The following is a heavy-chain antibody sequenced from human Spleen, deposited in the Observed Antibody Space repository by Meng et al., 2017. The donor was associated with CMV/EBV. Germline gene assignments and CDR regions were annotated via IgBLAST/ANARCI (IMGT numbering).Heavy chain of an antibody. CDR2: IYYSGST. CDR3: AREVTGTTYDYAMDV. J-gene: IGHJ6*02. Sequence: SETLSLTCTVSGGSISSYYWSWIRQPPGKGLEWIGYIYYSGSTNYNPSLKSRVTISVDTSKNQFSLKLSSVTAADTAVYYCAREVTGTTYDYAMDVWGQGTTVTVSS. V-gene: IGHV4-59*01. CDR1: GGSISSYY. D-gene: IGHD1-7*01.